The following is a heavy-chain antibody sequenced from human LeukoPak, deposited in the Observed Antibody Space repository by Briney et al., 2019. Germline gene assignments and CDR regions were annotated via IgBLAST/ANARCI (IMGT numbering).Heavy chain of an antibody. CDR1: GGSISSSSYY. CDR2: IYYSGST. CDR3: ARSHVVVPFDP. Sequence: PSETLSLTCTVSGGSISSSSYYWGWIRQPPGKGLEWIGSIYYSGSTYYNPSLKSRVTISVDTSKNQFSLKLSSVTAADTAVYYCARSHVVVPFDPWGQGTLVTVSS. J-gene: IGHJ5*02. V-gene: IGHV4-39*07. D-gene: IGHD2-2*01.